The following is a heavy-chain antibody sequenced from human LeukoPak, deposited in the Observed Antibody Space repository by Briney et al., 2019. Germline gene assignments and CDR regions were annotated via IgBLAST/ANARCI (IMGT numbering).Heavy chain of an antibody. CDR3: AKGLLPSFIDP. CDR2: ISYDGSNK. V-gene: IGHV3-30*18. CDR1: GFTFSSYG. Sequence: GRSLRLSCAASGFTFSSYGMHWVRQAPGKGLEWVAVISYDGSNKYYADSVKGRFTISRDNSKNTLYLQMNSLRAEDTAVYYCAKGLLPSFIDPWGQGTLVTVSS. J-gene: IGHJ5*02. D-gene: IGHD3-22*01.